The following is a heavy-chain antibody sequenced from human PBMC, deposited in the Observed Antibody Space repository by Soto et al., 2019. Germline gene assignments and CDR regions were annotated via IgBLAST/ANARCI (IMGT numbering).Heavy chain of an antibody. Sequence: AAVKVSCKASGFTFTSSAVQWVRQARGQRLEWIGWIVVGSGNTNYAQKFQERVTITRDMSTSTAYMELSSLRSEDTAVYYCAAIDPYSGSYGYWGQGTLVTVSS. CDR2: IVVGSGNT. J-gene: IGHJ4*02. CDR3: AAIDPYSGSYGY. V-gene: IGHV1-58*01. CDR1: GFTFTSSA. D-gene: IGHD1-26*01.